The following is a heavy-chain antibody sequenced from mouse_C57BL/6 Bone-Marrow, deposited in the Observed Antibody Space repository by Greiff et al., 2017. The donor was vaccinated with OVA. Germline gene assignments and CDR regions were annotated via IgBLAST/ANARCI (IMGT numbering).Heavy chain of an antibody. V-gene: IGHV1-15*01. CDR3: TRSPYDYDGYYAMDY. J-gene: IGHJ4*01. D-gene: IGHD2-4*01. CDR2: IDPETGGT. Sequence: QVQLQQSGAELVRPGASVTLSCKASGYTFTDYEMHWVKQTPVHGLEWIGAIDPETGGTAYNQKFKGKAILTADKSSSTAYMELRSLISEDSAVYYCTRSPYDYDGYYAMDYWGQGTSVTVSS. CDR1: GYTFTDYE.